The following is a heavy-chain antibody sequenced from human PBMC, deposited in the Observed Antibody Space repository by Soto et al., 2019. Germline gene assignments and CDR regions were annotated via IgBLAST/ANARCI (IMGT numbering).Heavy chain of an antibody. V-gene: IGHV4-59*12. J-gene: IGHJ4*02. CDR1: GGSISSYY. D-gene: IGHD6-13*01. CDR2: IYYSGST. CDR3: GRSFGVAAAGPFDY. Sequence: SETLSLTCTVSGGSISSYYWSWIRQPPGKGLEWIGYIYYSGSTYYNPSLKSRVTISVDTSKNQFSLKLSSVTAADTAVYYCGRSFGVAAAGPFDYWGQGTRVTVSS.